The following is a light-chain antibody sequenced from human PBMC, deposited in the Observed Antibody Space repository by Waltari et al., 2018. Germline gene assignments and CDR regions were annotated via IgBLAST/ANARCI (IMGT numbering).Light chain of an antibody. CDR2: MAS. J-gene: IGKJ2*01. Sequence: DIQMTQSPSTLSASVGDRVTITCRSSQSISSWLAWYQQKPGKAPKLLIYMASSLESGVPSRFSGSGSGTEFTLTISSLQPDDFATYYCQQYNSSYTFGQGTKLEIK. V-gene: IGKV1-5*03. CDR1: QSISSW. CDR3: QQYNSSYT.